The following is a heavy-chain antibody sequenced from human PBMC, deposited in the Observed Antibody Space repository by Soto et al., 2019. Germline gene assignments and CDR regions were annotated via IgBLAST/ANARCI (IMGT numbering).Heavy chain of an antibody. CDR3: ARVRAWFGDMI. Sequence: EVQLVESGGGLVKPGGSLRLSCAASGFTLSSYSMNWVRQAPGKGLEWVSSISSSSSYIYYADSVKGRFTISRDNAKNSLYLQMNSLRAEDTAVYYCARVRAWFGDMIWGQGTMVTVSS. CDR1: GFTLSSYS. J-gene: IGHJ3*02. CDR2: ISSSSSYI. V-gene: IGHV3-21*01. D-gene: IGHD3-10*01.